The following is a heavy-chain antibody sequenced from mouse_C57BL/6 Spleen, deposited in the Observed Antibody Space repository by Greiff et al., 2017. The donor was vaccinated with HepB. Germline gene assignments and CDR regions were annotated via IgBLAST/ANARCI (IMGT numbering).Heavy chain of an antibody. CDR1: GYTFTSYW. CDR2: IHPNSGST. J-gene: IGHJ2*01. D-gene: IGHD1-1*01. CDR3: ARGTTVVATLYY. V-gene: IGHV1-64*01. Sequence: QVQLQQPGAELVKPGASVKLSCKASGYTFTSYWMHWVKQRPGQGLEWIGMIHPNSGSTNYNEKFKSKATLTVDKSSSTAYMQLSSLTSEDSAVYYCARGTTVVATLYYWGQGTTLTVSS.